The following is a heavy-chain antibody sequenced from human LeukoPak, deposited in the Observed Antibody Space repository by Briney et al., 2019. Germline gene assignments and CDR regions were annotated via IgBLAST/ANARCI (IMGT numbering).Heavy chain of an antibody. CDR2: INGGGDIM. J-gene: IGHJ3*02. D-gene: IGHD6-13*01. CDR1: GFSLRAYD. Sequence: GGSLRLSCAASGFSLRAYDLIWVRQAPGKGLDWVSIINGGGDIMMYEDSVKGRFTISRDNSKNTFYLQMNSLRVEDTAVYYCAMRDQGYGLDIWGQGTMVTVSS. V-gene: IGHV3-23*01. CDR3: AMRDQGYGLDI.